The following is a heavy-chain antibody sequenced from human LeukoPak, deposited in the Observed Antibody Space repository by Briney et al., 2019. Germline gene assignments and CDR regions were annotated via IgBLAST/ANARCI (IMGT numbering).Heavy chain of an antibody. J-gene: IGHJ4*02. CDR2: IYYSGNT. V-gene: IGHV4-59*01. CDR1: GGSISTFY. Sequence: SETLSLTCTVSGGSISTFYWSWIRQSPGKGLEWIGYIYYSGNTYYNPSLKSRVTISVDTSKNQFSLKLSSVTAADTAVYYCARFCSGWFFDYWGQGTLVTVSS. D-gene: IGHD6-19*01. CDR3: ARFCSGWFFDY.